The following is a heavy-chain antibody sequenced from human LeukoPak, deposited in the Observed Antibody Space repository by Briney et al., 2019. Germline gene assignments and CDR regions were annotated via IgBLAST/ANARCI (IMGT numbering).Heavy chain of an antibody. CDR1: DAYLGRSF. CDR2: ISYRGRT. J-gene: IGHJ3*02. CDR3: ARDRSGSYYTFDI. V-gene: IGHV4-59*13. D-gene: IGHD1-26*01. Sequence: SEPLSLTCSISDAYLGRSFWSWLRLPPGKGLEWIGSISYRGRTNYSLSLKTRATISMDTSKRQLSLVLTSVTAADTALYYCARDRSGSYYTFDIWGQGTMVTVSS.